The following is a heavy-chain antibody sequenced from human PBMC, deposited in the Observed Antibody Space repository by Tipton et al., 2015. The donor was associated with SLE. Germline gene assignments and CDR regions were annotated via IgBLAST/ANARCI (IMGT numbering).Heavy chain of an antibody. Sequence: TLPLTCTVSGGSISSGSYYWSWIRQPAGKGLEWIAHIYTSGSTNYNPSLKSRVTISVDTSKNQFSLKLSSVTAADTAVYYCARTYYYDSSGYYLYYFDYWGQGTRVTVSS. D-gene: IGHD3-22*01. J-gene: IGHJ4*02. V-gene: IGHV4-61*09. CDR1: GGSISSGSYY. CDR3: ARTYYYDSSGYYLYYFDY. CDR2: IYTSGST.